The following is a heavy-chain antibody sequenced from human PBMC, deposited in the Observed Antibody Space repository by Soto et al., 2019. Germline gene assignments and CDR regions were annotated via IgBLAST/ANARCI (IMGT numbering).Heavy chain of an antibody. D-gene: IGHD6-13*01. Sequence: QVQLVESGGGVVQPGESLRLSCAASGFTFSTYLMHWVLQAPGKGLEWVAVIYSDGATEYYGDSVKGRFIISRDNSRSTLYVQMNDLRVEDTAVYFCARDVGSSSWHALDIWGQGTMVSVSS. V-gene: IGHV3-33*01. CDR3: ARDVGSSSWHALDI. CDR1: GFTFSTYL. CDR2: IYSDGATE. J-gene: IGHJ3*02.